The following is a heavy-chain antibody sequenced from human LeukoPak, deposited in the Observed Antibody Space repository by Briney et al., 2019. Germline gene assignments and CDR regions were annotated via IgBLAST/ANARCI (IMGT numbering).Heavy chain of an antibody. J-gene: IGHJ4*02. V-gene: IGHV4-4*01. CDR3: TRVSRLFCHLAF. CDR1: GDFIDLTNY. CDR2: ISYDGTR. D-gene: IGHD2-2*01. Sequence: SETLSLTCRASGDFIDLTNYRCWVRQAPGKGLEWIGEISYDGTRNYNPSLRSRVAISFDRANNYFSKILTAVAAADTALYCCTRVSRLFCHLAFWGQGVMVTVSS.